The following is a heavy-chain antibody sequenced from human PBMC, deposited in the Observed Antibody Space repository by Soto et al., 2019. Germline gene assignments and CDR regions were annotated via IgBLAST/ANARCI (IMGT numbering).Heavy chain of an antibody. CDR2: MYNTGST. Sequence: SETLSLTCPVPGRSISGYYWRLIRQPPGKGLEWIGYMYNTGSTVYNPSFKSRVTTSVDTSKNQFSLKLNSVTAADTAVYYCAGPDPVNYFDFWGLGTLVTVS. CDR1: GRSISGYY. V-gene: IGHV4-59*01. CDR3: AGPDPVNYFDF. J-gene: IGHJ4*02.